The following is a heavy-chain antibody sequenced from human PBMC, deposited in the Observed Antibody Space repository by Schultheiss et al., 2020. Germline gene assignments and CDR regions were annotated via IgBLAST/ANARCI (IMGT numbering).Heavy chain of an antibody. D-gene: IGHD3-10*01. V-gene: IGHV4-39*01. CDR3: ARGWRVVRGVTTKNWFDP. J-gene: IGHJ5*02. Sequence: SETLSLTCTVSGGSVSSSYYYWGWIRQPPGKGLEWIASADGSGSTYYNPSLRSRVTISVDTSKNQLSLSLSSVTAADTAVYYCARGWRVVRGVTTKNWFDPWGQGTLVTVSS. CDR2: ADGSGST. CDR1: GGSVSSSYYY.